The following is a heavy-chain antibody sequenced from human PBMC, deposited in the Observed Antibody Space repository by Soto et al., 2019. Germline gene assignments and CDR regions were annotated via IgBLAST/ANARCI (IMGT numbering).Heavy chain of an antibody. Sequence: EVQLVESGGGLVKPGGSLRLSCAASGFTFSTYNMNWVRQAPGKGLEWVSSINGRGNYIYYEDSVKGRFTISRDNAKKSLYRQMNSLGVEDTAVYYCAREDGIVGASSAFDYWGQGTLVTVSS. J-gene: IGHJ4*02. CDR2: INGRGNYI. V-gene: IGHV3-21*02. D-gene: IGHD1-26*01. CDR1: GFTFSTYN. CDR3: AREDGIVGASSAFDY.